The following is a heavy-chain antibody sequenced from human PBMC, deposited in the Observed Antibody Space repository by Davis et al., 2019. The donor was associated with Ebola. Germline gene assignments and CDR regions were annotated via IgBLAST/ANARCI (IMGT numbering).Heavy chain of an antibody. J-gene: IGHJ6*02. CDR2: IKQDGSEK. Sequence: GESLKISCAASGFTFSSYWMSWVRQAPGKGLEWVANIKQDGSEKYYVDSVKGRFTISRDNAKKSLYLQMNSLRAEDTAVYYCAREGGDFYYYYGMDVWGQGTTVTVSS. V-gene: IGHV3-7*01. CDR3: AREGGDFYYYYGMDV. CDR1: GFTFSSYW. D-gene: IGHD4-17*01.